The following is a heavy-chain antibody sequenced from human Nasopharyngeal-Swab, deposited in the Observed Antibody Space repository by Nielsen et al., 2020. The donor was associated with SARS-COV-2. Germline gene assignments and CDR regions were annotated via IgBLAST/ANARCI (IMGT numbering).Heavy chain of an antibody. V-gene: IGHV4-59*01. Sequence: SETLSLTCSVSGGSTSSYFWSWIRQPPGKGLEWIGYISYSGSTNYSPSLKSRLTLSVDTSKHQFSLKLSSVTAADTAVYYCARDGDGYNRNWYFDLWGRGTLVTVSS. D-gene: IGHD5-24*01. CDR2: ISYSGST. J-gene: IGHJ2*01. CDR3: ARDGDGYNRNWYFDL. CDR1: GGSTSSYF.